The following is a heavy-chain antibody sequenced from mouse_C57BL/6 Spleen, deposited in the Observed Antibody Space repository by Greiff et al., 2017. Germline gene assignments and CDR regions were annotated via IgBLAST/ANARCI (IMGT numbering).Heavy chain of an antibody. CDR1: GYTFTSYW. Sequence: VQLQQPGAELVKPGASVTMSCKASGYTFTSYWITWVKQRPGQGLEWIGDIYPGSGSTNYNEKFKSKATLTVDTSSRTAYMQRSSLTSEDSAVYYCARYSNYVRYFGYWGKGITLTVSS. CDR3: ARYSNYVRYFGY. CDR2: IYPGSGST. D-gene: IGHD2-5*01. V-gene: IGHV1-55*01. J-gene: IGHJ2*01.